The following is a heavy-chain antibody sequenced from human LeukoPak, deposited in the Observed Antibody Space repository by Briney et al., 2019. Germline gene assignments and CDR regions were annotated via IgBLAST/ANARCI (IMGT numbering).Heavy chain of an antibody. D-gene: IGHD5-18*01. Sequence: SETLSLTCTVSGGSISHYYWSWIRQPPGKGLEWIGYIYYSGSTNYNPSLKSRVTISVDTSKNQFSLKLSSVTAADTAVYYCARHVGGYSYGRFDYWGQGTLVTVSS. J-gene: IGHJ4*02. CDR3: ARHVGGYSYGRFDY. CDR1: GGSISHYY. CDR2: IYYSGST. V-gene: IGHV4-59*08.